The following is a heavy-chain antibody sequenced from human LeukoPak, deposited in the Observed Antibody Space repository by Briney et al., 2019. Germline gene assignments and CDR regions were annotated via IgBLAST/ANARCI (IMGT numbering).Heavy chain of an antibody. CDR3: ASRAKYSTTWAFDY. J-gene: IGHJ4*02. Sequence: GGSLRLSCAAFGFTFDNYAMSWVRQAPGKGLEWVSAISGNGGITYYADSVKGRFTISRDNSKSTLYLQMNSLRAEDTAVYYCASRAKYSTTWAFDYWGQGTLVTVSS. CDR2: ISGNGGIT. D-gene: IGHD6-6*01. V-gene: IGHV3-23*01. CDR1: GFTFDNYA.